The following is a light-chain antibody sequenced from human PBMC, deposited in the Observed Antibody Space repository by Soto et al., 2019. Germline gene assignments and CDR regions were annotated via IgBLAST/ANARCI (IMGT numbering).Light chain of an antibody. V-gene: IGLV2-8*01. J-gene: IGLJ2*01. CDR1: SSDVGAYKY. Sequence: QSALTQPPSASGSPGQSVTISCTGTSSDVGAYKYVSWYQQYPGKAPKLMIYEVTKRPSGVPDRFSGSNSGNTASLTVSGLQAEDEDDYYCTSYVGNGIVVFGGGTKLTVL. CDR2: EVT. CDR3: TSYVGNGIVV.